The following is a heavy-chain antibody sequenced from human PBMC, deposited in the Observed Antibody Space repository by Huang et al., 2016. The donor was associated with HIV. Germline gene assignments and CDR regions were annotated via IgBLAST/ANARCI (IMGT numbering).Heavy chain of an antibody. J-gene: IGHJ5*02. CDR1: GGTFSSYA. V-gene: IGHV1-69*13. D-gene: IGHD5-18*01. Sequence: QVLLVQSGAEVRKPGSSVKVSCTAFGGTFSSYAISWVRQVPGQGLEWMGGIIPIFGTANDTQKFQGRVTITVDESTNTGYMELTRLTSEDTAVYYCARTAYSYGFRQGYNWFDPWGQGTPVTVSS. CDR2: IIPIFGTA. CDR3: ARTAYSYGFRQGYNWFDP.